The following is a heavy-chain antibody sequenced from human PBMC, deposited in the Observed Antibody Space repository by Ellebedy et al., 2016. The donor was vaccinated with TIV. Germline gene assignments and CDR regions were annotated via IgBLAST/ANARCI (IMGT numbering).Heavy chain of an antibody. CDR2: INPSGGST. J-gene: IGHJ4*02. CDR1: GYTFTSYY. D-gene: IGHD6-19*01. CDR3: AREYSSGWYAY. Sequence: ASVKVSCKASGYTFTSYYMHWVRQAPGQGLEWMGIINPSGGSTSYAQKFQGRVTITADESTSTAYMELSSLRSEDTAVYYCAREYSSGWYAYWGQGTLVTVSS. V-gene: IGHV1-46*01.